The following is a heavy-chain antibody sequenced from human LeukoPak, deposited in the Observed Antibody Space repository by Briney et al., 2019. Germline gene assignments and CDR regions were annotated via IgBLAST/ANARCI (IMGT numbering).Heavy chain of an antibody. Sequence: PSETLSLTCTVSGGSISSSSYYWGWIRQPPGKGLEWIGSIYYSGSTYYNPSLKSRVTISVDTSKNQFSLKLSSVTAADTAVYHCARWGYSHGYFDYWGQGTLVTVSS. V-gene: IGHV4-39*01. CDR3: ARWGYSHGYFDY. J-gene: IGHJ4*02. CDR1: GGSISSSSYY. CDR2: IYYSGST. D-gene: IGHD1-26*01.